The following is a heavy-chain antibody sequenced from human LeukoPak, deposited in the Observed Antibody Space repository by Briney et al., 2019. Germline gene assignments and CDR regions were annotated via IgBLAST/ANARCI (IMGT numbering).Heavy chain of an antibody. CDR2: IIPIFGTA. J-gene: IGHJ4*02. Sequence: ASVKVSCKASGGTFSSYAISWVRQAPGQGLEWMGGIIPIFGTANYAQKFQGRVTITTDESTSTAYMELSSLRSEDTAVYYCARDPGNYYDSSGFYYGWGQGTLVTVSS. CDR1: GGTFSSYA. V-gene: IGHV1-69*05. CDR3: ARDPGNYYDSSGFYYG. D-gene: IGHD3-22*01.